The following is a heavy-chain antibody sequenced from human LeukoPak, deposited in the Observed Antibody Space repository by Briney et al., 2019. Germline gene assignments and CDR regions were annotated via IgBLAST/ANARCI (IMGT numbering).Heavy chain of an antibody. J-gene: IGHJ3*02. D-gene: IGHD2-15*01. Sequence: GGSLRLSCAVSGFTFSSYEMNWVRQAPGKGLEWISYISSSGTTIYYADSVKGRFTISRDNAKYSLYLQVNSLRAEDTAVYYCARESTKYCSGGTCFWRSDAFDIWGQGTMVTVSS. CDR2: ISSSGTTI. V-gene: IGHV3-48*03. CDR1: GFTFSSYE. CDR3: ARESTKYCSGGTCFWRSDAFDI.